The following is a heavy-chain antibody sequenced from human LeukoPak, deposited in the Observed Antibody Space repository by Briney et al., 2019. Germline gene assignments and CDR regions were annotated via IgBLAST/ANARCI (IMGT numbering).Heavy chain of an antibody. CDR3: ARVEESRSSWDYYYYYMDV. D-gene: IGHD6-13*01. J-gene: IGHJ6*03. Sequence: GGSLRLSCAASGFTFSSYAMSWVRQAPGKGLEWVSAISGSGGSTYYADSVKGRFTISRDNSKNTLYLQMNSLRAEDTAVYYCARVEESRSSWDYYYYYMDVWGKGTTVTVSS. CDR1: GFTFSSYA. CDR2: ISGSGGST. V-gene: IGHV3-23*01.